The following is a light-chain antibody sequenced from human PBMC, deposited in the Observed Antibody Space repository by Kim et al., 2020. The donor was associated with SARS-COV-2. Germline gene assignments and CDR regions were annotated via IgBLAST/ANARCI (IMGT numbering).Light chain of an antibody. J-gene: IGLJ3*02. Sequence: RQTATLTCTGNSNNVGNEGAAWLQQVQGYPPKLLSYRNNNRPSGISERFSASRSGNAASLTITGLQAEDEADYYCSAWDSSLSVQVFGGGTQLTVL. V-gene: IGLV10-54*01. CDR1: SNNVGNEG. CDR2: RNN. CDR3: SAWDSSLSVQV.